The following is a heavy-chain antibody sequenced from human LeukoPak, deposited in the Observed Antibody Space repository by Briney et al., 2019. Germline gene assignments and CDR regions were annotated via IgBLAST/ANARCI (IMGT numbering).Heavy chain of an antibody. CDR2: IYYSGST. Sequence: SETLSLTCTVSGGSISSYYWSWIRQPPGKGLEWIGYIYYSGSTNYNPSPKSRVTISVDTSKNQFSLKLSSVTAADTAVYYCARHGYSYGYVDYFDYRGQGTLVTVSS. CDR3: ARHGYSYGYVDYFDY. CDR1: GGSISSYY. D-gene: IGHD5-18*01. V-gene: IGHV4-59*08. J-gene: IGHJ4*02.